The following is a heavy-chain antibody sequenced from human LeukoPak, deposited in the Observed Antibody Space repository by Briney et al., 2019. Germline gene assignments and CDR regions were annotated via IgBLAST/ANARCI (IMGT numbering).Heavy chain of an antibody. CDR3: ARGRTPTYYYYYMDV. CDR2: IIPIFGTA. J-gene: IGHJ6*03. V-gene: IGHV1-69*06. Sequence: KISCKGSGYSFTSYWISWVRQAPGQGLEWMGGIIPIFGTANYAQKFQGRVTITADKSTSTAYMELSSLRSEDTAVYYCARGRTPTYYYYYMDVWGKGTTVTVSS. CDR1: GYSFTSYW.